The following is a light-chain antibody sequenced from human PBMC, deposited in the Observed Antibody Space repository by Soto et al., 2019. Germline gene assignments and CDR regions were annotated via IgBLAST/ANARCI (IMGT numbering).Light chain of an antibody. CDR1: SSDVGSYNR. V-gene: IGLV2-18*02. CDR2: EVS. Sequence: QSALTQPPSVSGSPGQSVTISCTGTSSDVGSYNRVSWYQQPPGTAPKLMIYEVSNRPSGVPDRFSGSKSGNTASLTISGLPAEDEADYYCSSYTSSSNYVFGTGTKLTVL. CDR3: SSYTSSSNYV. J-gene: IGLJ1*01.